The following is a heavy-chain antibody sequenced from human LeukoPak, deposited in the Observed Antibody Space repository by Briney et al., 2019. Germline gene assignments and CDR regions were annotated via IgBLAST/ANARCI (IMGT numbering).Heavy chain of an antibody. CDR2: TYYSGGT. CDR3: ARGGAARLHFQN. Sequence: SETLSLTCAVSGGSIGSGGYYWSWIRQHPGKGLEWIGYTYYSGGTYYNPSLKSRVTISVDTSKNQFSLKLSSVTAADTAVYYCARGGAARLHFQNWGQGTLVTVSS. CDR1: GGSIGSGGYY. J-gene: IGHJ1*01. D-gene: IGHD6-6*01. V-gene: IGHV4-31*11.